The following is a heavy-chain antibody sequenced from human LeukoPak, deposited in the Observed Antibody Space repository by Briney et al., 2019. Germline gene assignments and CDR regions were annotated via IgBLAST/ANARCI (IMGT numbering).Heavy chain of an antibody. CDR1: GGSISSGGYY. J-gene: IGHJ6*03. CDR2: IYHSGST. Sequence: SETLSLTCTVSGGSISSGGYYWSWIRQPPGKGLEWIGYIYHSGSTYYNPSLKSRVTISVDRSKNQFSLKLSSVTAADTAVYYCARARRVYCSSTSCYTRYYYYYMDVWGKGTTVTVSS. D-gene: IGHD2-2*02. V-gene: IGHV4-30-2*01. CDR3: ARARRVYCSSTSCYTRYYYYYMDV.